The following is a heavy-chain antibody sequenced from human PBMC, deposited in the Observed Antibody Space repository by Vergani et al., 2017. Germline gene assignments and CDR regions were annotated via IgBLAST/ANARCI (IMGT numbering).Heavy chain of an antibody. CDR1: GFTFSSYW. CDR3: AKGTHGSGSYYKEEYYFDY. CDR2: INSDGSST. J-gene: IGHJ4*02. V-gene: IGHV3-74*02. D-gene: IGHD3-10*01. Sequence: EVQLVESGGGLVQPGGSLRLSCAASGFTFSSYWMHWVRQAPGKGLVWVSRINSDGSSTSYADSVKGRFTISRDNSKNTLYLQMNSLRAEDTAVYYCAKGTHGSGSYYKEEYYFDYWGQGTLVTVSS.